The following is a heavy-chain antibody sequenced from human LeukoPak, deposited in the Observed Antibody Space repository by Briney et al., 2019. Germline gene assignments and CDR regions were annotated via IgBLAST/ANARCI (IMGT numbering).Heavy chain of an antibody. D-gene: IGHD1-1*01. CDR1: GGSISSGSYY. CDR3: ARQIELNYYYMDV. J-gene: IGHJ6*03. CDR2: IYYSGST. Sequence: SETLSLTCTVSGGSISSGSYYWGWIRQPPGKGLEWIGSIYYSGSTYYNPSLKSRVTISVDTSKNQFSLKLSSVTAADTAVYYCARQIELNYYYMDVWGKGTTVTVSS. V-gene: IGHV4-39*01.